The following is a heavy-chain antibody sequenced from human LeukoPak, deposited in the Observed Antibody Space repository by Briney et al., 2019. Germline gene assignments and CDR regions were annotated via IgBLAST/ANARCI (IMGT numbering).Heavy chain of an antibody. V-gene: IGHV1-24*01. J-gene: IGHJ4*02. D-gene: IGHD5-18*01. CDR3: ATDQYSYGAFDY. CDR1: GYTLTELS. Sequence: GASVKVSCKVSGYTLTELSMHWVRQAPGKGLEWMGGFDSEDGETIYAQKFQGRVTMTEDTSTDTAYMELSSLRSEDTAVYYCATDQYSYGAFDYWGQGTLVTVSS. CDR2: FDSEDGET.